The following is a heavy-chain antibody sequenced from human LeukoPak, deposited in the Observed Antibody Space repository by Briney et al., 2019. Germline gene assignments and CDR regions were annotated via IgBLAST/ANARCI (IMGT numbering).Heavy chain of an antibody. D-gene: IGHD3-16*01. CDR2: INHSGST. CDR3: ARRPGGSFQYYYYYYMDV. V-gene: IGHV4-34*01. J-gene: IGHJ6*03. CDR1: GGSFSGYY. Sequence: SETLSLTCAVYGGSFSGYYWSWIRQPPGKGLEWIGEINHSGSTNYNPSLKSRVTISVDTSKNQFSLKLSSVTAADTAVYYCARRPGGSFQYYYYYYMDVWGKGTTVTVSS.